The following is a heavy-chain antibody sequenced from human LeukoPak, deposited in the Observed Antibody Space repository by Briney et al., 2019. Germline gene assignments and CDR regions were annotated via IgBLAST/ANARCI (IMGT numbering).Heavy chain of an antibody. CDR2: ISSSSSYI. V-gene: IGHV3-21*01. J-gene: IGHJ4*02. D-gene: IGHD5-18*01. CDR1: GFTFSSYT. Sequence: GGPLRLSCAASGFTFSSYTMNWVRQAPGKGLEWVSSISSSSSYIYYADSVKGRFTISRDNAKNSLYLQMNSLRAEDTTVYYCARVGTRHSYDYWGQGTLVTVSS. CDR3: ARVGTRHSYDY.